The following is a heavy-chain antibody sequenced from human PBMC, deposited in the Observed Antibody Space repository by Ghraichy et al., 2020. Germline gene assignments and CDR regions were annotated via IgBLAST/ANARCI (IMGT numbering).Heavy chain of an antibody. CDR3: ARSLSRNQLTQSWLDS. CDR2: TYFRSKWYT. Sequence: SQTLSLTCVISGDSVSSAGSSWNWIRQSPSRGLEWLGRTYFRSKWYTDYPVSLKSRLTIKPDTSTNQFSLQVNSVTPEDTAFYYCARSLSRNQLTQSWLDSWGQGTLVTVSS. CDR1: GDSVSSAGSS. V-gene: IGHV6-1*01. J-gene: IGHJ5*01. D-gene: IGHD1-1*01.